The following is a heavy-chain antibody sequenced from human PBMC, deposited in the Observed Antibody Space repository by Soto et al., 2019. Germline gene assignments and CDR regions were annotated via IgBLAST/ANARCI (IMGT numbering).Heavy chain of an antibody. CDR1: GGTFSSYA. D-gene: IGHD6-19*01. J-gene: IGHJ6*02. CDR3: ASLSSGWGALLYYYGMDV. Sequence: ASVKVSCKASGGTFSSYAISWVRQAPGQGLEWMGGIIPIFGTANYAQKFQGRVTITADESTSTAYMELSSLRSEDTAVYYCASLSSGWGALLYYYGMDVWGQGTTVTVSS. V-gene: IGHV1-69*13. CDR2: IIPIFGTA.